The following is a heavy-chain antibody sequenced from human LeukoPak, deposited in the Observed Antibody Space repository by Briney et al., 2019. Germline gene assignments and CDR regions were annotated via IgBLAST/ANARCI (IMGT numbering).Heavy chain of an antibody. CDR1: GGSFSGYC. V-gene: IGHV4-34*01. CDR2: INHSGST. CDR3: ARLRPTVTIDY. D-gene: IGHD4-17*01. Sequence: SETLSLTCAVYGGSFSGYCWSWIRQPPGKGLEWIGEINHSGSTNYNPSLKSRVTISVDTSKNQFSLKLSSVTAADTAVYYCARLRPTVTIDYWGQGTLVTVSS. J-gene: IGHJ4*02.